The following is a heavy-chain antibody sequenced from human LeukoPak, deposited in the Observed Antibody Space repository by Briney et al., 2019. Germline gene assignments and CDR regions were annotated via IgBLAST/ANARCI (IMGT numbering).Heavy chain of an antibody. Sequence: GGSLRLSCAASGFTFSSYWMSWVRQAPGKGLEWVANIKEDGSEKYYVDSVKGRFTISKDNAKNSLCLQMNSLRAEDTAVYYCVRDQLDSSGRRSDYWGQGTLVTVSS. CDR1: GFTFSSYW. D-gene: IGHD3-22*01. V-gene: IGHV3-7*01. CDR2: IKEDGSEK. CDR3: VRDQLDSSGRRSDY. J-gene: IGHJ4*02.